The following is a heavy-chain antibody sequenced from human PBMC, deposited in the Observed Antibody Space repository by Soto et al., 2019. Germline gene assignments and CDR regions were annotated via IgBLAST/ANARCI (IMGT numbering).Heavy chain of an antibody. CDR3: ARTPRYCGGDCYPYCYFDL. CDR2: INPSGRST. Sequence: QVQLVQSGAEVKKPGASVKVSCKASGYTFTSYYMHWVRQAPGQGLEWMGIINPSGRSTSYAQKFQGRLTITRDTSTSTVYMELTSLRSEDTAVYYCARTPRYCGGDCYPYCYFDLWGRGTIVTVSS. CDR1: GYTFTSYY. V-gene: IGHV1-46*01. J-gene: IGHJ2*01. D-gene: IGHD2-21*02.